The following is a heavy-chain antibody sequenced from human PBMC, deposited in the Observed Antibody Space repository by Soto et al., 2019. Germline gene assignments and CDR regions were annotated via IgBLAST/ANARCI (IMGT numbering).Heavy chain of an antibody. CDR1: GFPFSSYA. CDR2: ISYDGSIT. J-gene: IGHJ4*02. V-gene: IGHV3-30-3*01. CDR3: ARPPRDLWSGYSTYFDY. Sequence: GGSLRLSCEGSGFPFSSYAIHWVGQTPGKGLEWVAVISYDGSITYYSDSVKGRFTISRDTPTNTVYLQLNGLRGDDTAVYYCARPPRDLWSGYSTYFDYWGQGTLVTVSS. D-gene: IGHD3-3*01.